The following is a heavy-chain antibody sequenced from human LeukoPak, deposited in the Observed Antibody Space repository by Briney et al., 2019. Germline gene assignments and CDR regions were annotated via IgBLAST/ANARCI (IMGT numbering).Heavy chain of an antibody. CDR3: ARGNHDSSGYYLHPDC. D-gene: IGHD3-22*01. CDR2: IYYSGST. J-gene: IGHJ4*02. CDR1: GGSISSYY. Sequence: SETLSLTCTGSGGSISSYYWSWIRQPPGKGLEWIGYIYYSGSTNYNPSLKSRVTISVDTSKNQFSLKLSSVTAADTAVYYCARGNHDSSGYYLHPDCWGQGTLVTVSS. V-gene: IGHV4-59*01.